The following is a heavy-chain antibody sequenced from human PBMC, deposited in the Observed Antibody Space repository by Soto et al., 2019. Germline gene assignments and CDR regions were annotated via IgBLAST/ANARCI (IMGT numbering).Heavy chain of an antibody. Sequence: PSETLSLTCTVSGGSISSYYWGWIRQPPGKGLEWIGSIYYSGSTYYNPSLKSRVTISVDTSKNQFSLKLSSVTAADTAVYYCARSYMTTVTLIWGQGTMVTVSS. CDR1: GGSISSYY. J-gene: IGHJ3*02. D-gene: IGHD4-17*01. V-gene: IGHV4-39*01. CDR2: IYYSGST. CDR3: ARSYMTTVTLI.